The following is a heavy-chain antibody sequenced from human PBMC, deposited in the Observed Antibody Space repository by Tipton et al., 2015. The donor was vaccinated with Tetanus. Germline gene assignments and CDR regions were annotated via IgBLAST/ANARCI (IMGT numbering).Heavy chain of an antibody. CDR3: ARLHLRTFASSSGY. J-gene: IGHJ4*02. CDR1: GYGFATYW. Sequence: QSGPEVKKPGESLKISCKCSGYGFATYWIAWVRQMPGKGLEWMGIIYPGDSETRYSPSFQGHVTMSADKSVNTAYLQWSSLKASDAAIYYCARLHLRTFASSSGYWGQGTMVTASS. CDR2: IYPGDSET. D-gene: IGHD6-6*01. V-gene: IGHV5-51*01.